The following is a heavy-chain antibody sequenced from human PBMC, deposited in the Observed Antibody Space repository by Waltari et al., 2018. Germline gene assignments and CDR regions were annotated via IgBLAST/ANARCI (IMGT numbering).Heavy chain of an antibody. CDR1: GYSFTSYW. CDR3: ARHYNTMVRGVISAFDI. CDR2: IYPGDSDT. D-gene: IGHD3-10*01. V-gene: IGHV5-51*07. Sequence: EVQLVQSGAEVKKPGESLKISCKGSGYSFTSYWIGWVHQMPGKGLEWMGIIYPGDSDTRYSPSFQGQVTISADKSISTAYLQWSSLKASDTAMYYCARHYNTMVRGVISAFDIWGQGTMVTVSS. J-gene: IGHJ3*02.